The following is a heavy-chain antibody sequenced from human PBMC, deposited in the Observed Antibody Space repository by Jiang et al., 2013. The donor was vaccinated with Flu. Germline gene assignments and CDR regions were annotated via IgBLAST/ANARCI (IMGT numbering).Heavy chain of an antibody. J-gene: IGHJ2*01. CDR1: GYSFTSYW. V-gene: IGHV5-51*03. Sequence: GAEVKKPGESLKISCKGSGYSFTSYWIGWVRQMPGKGLEWMGIIYPGDSDTRYSPSFQGQVTISADKSISTAYLQWSSLKASDTAMYYCARLWGDEGDLTYWYFDLWGRGTLVTVSS. CDR3: ARLWGDEGDLTYWYFDL. CDR2: IYPGDSDT. D-gene: IGHD3-16*01.